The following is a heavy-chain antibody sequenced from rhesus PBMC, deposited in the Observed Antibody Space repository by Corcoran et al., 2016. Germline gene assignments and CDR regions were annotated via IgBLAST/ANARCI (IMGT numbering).Heavy chain of an antibody. CDR3: ARGRDLEIQRVPDYYFDY. CDR1: GGSIRSNY. J-gene: IGHJ4*01. Sequence: QLQLPASGPVLVKPSKPLSLTCAVSGGSIRSNYCSWIHQPPGTGLAGLRLISGSGGGTAYNPSLKSRVTMSTDTSKNQCSLKLSSVTAADTAVYYGARGRDLEIQRVPDYYFDYWGQGVLGTGSS. D-gene: IGHD5-24*01. V-gene: IGHV4-173*01. CDR2: ISGSGGGT.